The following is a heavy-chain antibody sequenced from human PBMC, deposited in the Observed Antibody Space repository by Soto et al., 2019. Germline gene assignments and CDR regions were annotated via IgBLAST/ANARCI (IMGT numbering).Heavy chain of an antibody. D-gene: IGHD2-15*01. CDR2: ISATGGSA. Sequence: DVQRLESGGGLVQPGGSLRLSCAASGFTFSSYAMSWVLQAPGKGLEWVSAISATGGSAFYADSVKGRFTISRDNAKNTVFLQIDSLVTEDTAVYYCAKGTTAVYCFDFWGQGTLVTVSS. CDR1: GFTFSSYA. CDR3: AKGTTAVYCFDF. V-gene: IGHV3-23*01. J-gene: IGHJ4*02.